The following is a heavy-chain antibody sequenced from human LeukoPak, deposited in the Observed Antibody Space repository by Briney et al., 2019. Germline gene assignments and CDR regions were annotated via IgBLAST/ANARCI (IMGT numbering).Heavy chain of an antibody. CDR3: ARGTSSYYDSSGYAAY. J-gene: IGHJ4*02. CDR1: GFTFSSYS. V-gene: IGHV3-21*01. Sequence: GGSLRLSCAASGFTFSSYSMNWVRQAPGKGLEWVSSISSSSSYIYYADSVKGRFTISRDNAKNSLYLQMNSLRAEDTAVYYCARGTSSYYDSSGYAAYWGQGTLVTVSS. D-gene: IGHD3-22*01. CDR2: ISSSSSYI.